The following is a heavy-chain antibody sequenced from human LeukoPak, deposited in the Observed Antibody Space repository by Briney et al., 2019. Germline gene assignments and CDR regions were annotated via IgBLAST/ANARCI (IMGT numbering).Heavy chain of an antibody. J-gene: IGHJ5*02. CDR1: GYTFTSYG. CDR2: ISAYNGNT. V-gene: IGHV1-18*01. CDR3: ARDPSHYYRANWFDP. D-gene: IGHD3-22*01. Sequence: ASVKVSCKASGYTFTSYGISWVRQAPGQGLEWMGWISAYNGNTNYAQKLQGRVTMTTDTSTSTAYMELRSLRSDDTAVYYCARDPSHYYRANWFDPWGQGTLVTVSS.